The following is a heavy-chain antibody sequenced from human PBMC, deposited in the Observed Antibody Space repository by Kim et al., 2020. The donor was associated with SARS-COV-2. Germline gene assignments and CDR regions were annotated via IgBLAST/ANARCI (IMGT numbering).Heavy chain of an antibody. V-gene: IGHV1-2*04. Sequence: NYAQKFQGWVTMTRDTSISTAYMELSRLRSDDTAVYYCARGIAVAGTFDYWGQGTLVTVSS. J-gene: IGHJ4*02. CDR3: ARGIAVAGTFDY. D-gene: IGHD6-19*01.